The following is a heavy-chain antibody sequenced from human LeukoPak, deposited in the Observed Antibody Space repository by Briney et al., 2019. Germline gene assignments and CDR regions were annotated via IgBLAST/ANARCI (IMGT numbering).Heavy chain of an antibody. V-gene: IGHV4-59*01. J-gene: IGHJ4*02. CDR2: IYYSGST. CDR1: GGSISSYY. CDR3: ARERDYYDSSGYYYYFDY. D-gene: IGHD3-22*01. Sequence: PSETLSLTCTVSGGSISSYYWSWIRQPPGKGLEWIGYIYYSGSTNYNPSLKSRVTISVDTSKYQFSLKLSSVTAADTAVYYCARERDYYDSSGYYYYFDYWGQGTLVTVSS.